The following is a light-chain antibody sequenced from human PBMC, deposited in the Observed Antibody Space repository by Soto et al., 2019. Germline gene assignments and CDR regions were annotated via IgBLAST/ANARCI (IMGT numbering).Light chain of an antibody. CDR2: EVS. J-gene: IGLJ1*01. CDR1: SSDVGGYNY. CDR3: SSFTTTDTLYM. Sequence: QSVLTQPASVSGSPGQSITISCTGTSSDVGGYNYVSWYQQHPGKAPKLMIYEVSNRPSGVSNRFSGSKSGNTASLTISGLQAEDEADYYCSSFTTTDTLYMFGTGTKVTVL. V-gene: IGLV2-14*01.